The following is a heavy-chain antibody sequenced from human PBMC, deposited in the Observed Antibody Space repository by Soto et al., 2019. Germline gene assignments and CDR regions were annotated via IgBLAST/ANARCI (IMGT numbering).Heavy chain of an antibody. V-gene: IGHV4-61*01. J-gene: IGHJ2*01. CDR1: GGSVSSGTYY. CDR2: IYRGSP. D-gene: IGHD7-27*01. CDR3: SRDQGLGAGYFAL. Sequence: QVQLLESGPGQVKPSETLFLTCAVSGGSVSSGTYYWSWIRQPAGKGLEWMGYIYRGSPNYNPSLESRATISVDTSRTQFSLMLSSVTAADTAVHYCSRDQGLGAGYFALWGRGTLVTVSS.